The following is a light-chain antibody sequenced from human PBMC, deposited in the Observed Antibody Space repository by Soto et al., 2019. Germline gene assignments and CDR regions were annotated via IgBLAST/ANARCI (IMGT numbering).Light chain of an antibody. CDR2: GND. CDR3: AAWDDSLYGSV. J-gene: IGLJ3*02. CDR1: SSNIGSHT. V-gene: IGLV1-44*01. Sequence: QSVLTQPPSASGTPGQRVAISCSGSSSNIGSHTVNWYQQLPGTAPKLLIHGNDQRPSGVPDRFSGFKSGTSASLAISGLQSEDEVDYYCAAWDDSLYGSVFGGGTKLTVL.